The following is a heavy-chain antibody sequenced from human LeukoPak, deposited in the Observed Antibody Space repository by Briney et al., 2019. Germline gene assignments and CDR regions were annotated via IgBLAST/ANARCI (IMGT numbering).Heavy chain of an antibody. V-gene: IGHV3-30*01. D-gene: IGHD6-6*01. J-gene: IGHJ4*02. CDR2: ISYDGSNK. Sequence: GGSLRLSCAASGFTFSSYAMQWVRQAPGKGLEWVAVISYDGSNKYYADSVKGRFTISRDNSKNTLYLQMNSLRAEDTAVYYCARENSVAAPPGYFDYWGQGTLVTVSS. CDR3: ARENSVAAPPGYFDY. CDR1: GFTFSSYA.